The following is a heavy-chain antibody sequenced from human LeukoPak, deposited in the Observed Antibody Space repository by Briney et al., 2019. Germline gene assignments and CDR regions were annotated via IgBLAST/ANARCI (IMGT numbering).Heavy chain of an antibody. V-gene: IGHV4-59*01. CDR2: IYYSGST. CDR1: GGSISSYY. CDR3: AREKAAGKDMDV. Sequence: SETLSLTCTVSGGSISSYYWSWIRQPPGKGLEWIGYIYYSGSTNYNPSLKSRVTISVDTSKNQFSLKLSSVTAADTAVYYCAREKAAGKDMDVWGKGTTVTISS. J-gene: IGHJ6*03. D-gene: IGHD6-13*01.